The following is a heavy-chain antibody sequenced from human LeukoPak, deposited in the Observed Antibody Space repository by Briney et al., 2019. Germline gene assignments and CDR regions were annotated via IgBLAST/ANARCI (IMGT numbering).Heavy chain of an antibody. Sequence: PSESLSLTCTVSGGSITSYYWSWIRQSPGKGLEWSGYIYTSGNTNYNPSLKSRVTISVDTSKNQFSLKLSSVTAEDTAVYYCARRQSRFDNWFDPWGQGTLVTVSS. J-gene: IGHJ5*02. CDR2: IYTSGNT. D-gene: IGHD3-3*01. CDR3: ARRQSRFDNWFDP. V-gene: IGHV4-4*09. CDR1: GGSITSYY.